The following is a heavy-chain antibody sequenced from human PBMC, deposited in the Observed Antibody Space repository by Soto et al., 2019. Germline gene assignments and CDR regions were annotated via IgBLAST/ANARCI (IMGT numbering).Heavy chain of an antibody. CDR2: IYHRGST. Sequence: QVQLQESGPGLVKPSGTLSLTCAVSGGSISSSNWWSWVRQPPGKGLEWIGGIYHRGSTKYKPSRKSRVTISVDKSKNQFSLKLSSVTAADTAVYYCARVVGGYYYGMDVWGQGTTVTVSS. J-gene: IGHJ6*02. D-gene: IGHD2-2*01. CDR1: GGSISSSNW. CDR3: ARVVGGYYYGMDV. V-gene: IGHV4-4*02.